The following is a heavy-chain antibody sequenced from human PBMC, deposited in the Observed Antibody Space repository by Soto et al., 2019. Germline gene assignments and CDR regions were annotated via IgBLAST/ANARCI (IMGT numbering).Heavy chain of an antibody. D-gene: IGHD6-13*01. V-gene: IGHV4-4*02. Sequence: QVQLQESGPGLVKPSGTLCLTCAVSGGSISSSNWWSWVRQPPGKGLEWIGEIYHSGSTNYNPSLMSRVTISVDKSKNQFSLKLSSVTAADTAVYYCARVSGQQQLDLTVDYWGQGTLFTVSS. CDR2: IYHSGST. CDR3: ARVSGQQQLDLTVDY. J-gene: IGHJ4*02. CDR1: GGSISSSNW.